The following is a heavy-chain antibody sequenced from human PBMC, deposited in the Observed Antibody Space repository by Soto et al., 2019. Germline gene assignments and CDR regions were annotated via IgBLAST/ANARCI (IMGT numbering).Heavy chain of an antibody. V-gene: IGHV3-30*18. CDR3: AKDGKQFDRKSSFDY. D-gene: IGHD3-9*01. CDR2: ISYDGSNK. CDR1: GFTFSSYG. Sequence: GGSLRLSCAASGFTFSSYGMHWVRQAPGKGLEWVAVISYDGSNKYYADSVKGRFTISRDNSKNTLYLQMNSLRAEDTAVYYCAKDGKQFDRKSSFDYWGQGTLVTVSS. J-gene: IGHJ4*02.